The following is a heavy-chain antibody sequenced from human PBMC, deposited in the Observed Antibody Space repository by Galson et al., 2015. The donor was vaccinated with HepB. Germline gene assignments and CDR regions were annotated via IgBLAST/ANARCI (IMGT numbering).Heavy chain of an antibody. V-gene: IGHV1-3*01. CDR2: INAGNGNT. D-gene: IGHD3-3*01. CDR1: GYTFTSYA. CDR3: ARVGLTMRFDP. Sequence: SVKVACKASGYTFTSYAMHWVRQAPGQRLEWMGWINAGNGNTKYSQKFQGRVTITRDTSASTAYMELSSLRSEDTAVYYCARVGLTMRFDPWGQGTLVTVSS. J-gene: IGHJ5*02.